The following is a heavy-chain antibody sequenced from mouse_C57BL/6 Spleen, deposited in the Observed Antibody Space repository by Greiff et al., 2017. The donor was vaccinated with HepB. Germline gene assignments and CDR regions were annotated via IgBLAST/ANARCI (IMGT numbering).Heavy chain of an antibody. V-gene: IGHV1-54*01. D-gene: IGHD2-3*01. J-gene: IGHJ2*01. Sequence: QVQLQQSGAELVRPGTSVKVSCKASGYAFTNYLIEWVKQRPGQGLEWIGVINPGSGGTNYNEKFKGKATLTADKSSSTAYMQLSSLTSEDSAVYFCARGDGYPYYFDYWGQGTTLTVSS. CDR1: GYAFTNYL. CDR3: ARGDGYPYYFDY. CDR2: INPGSGGT.